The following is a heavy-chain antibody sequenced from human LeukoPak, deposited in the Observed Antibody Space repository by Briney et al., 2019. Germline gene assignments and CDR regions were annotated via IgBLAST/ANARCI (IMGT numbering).Heavy chain of an antibody. CDR2: INHSGST. Sequence: SETLSLTCAVYGGSFSGYYWSWIRQPPGKGLEWIGEINHSGSTNYNPSLKSRVTISVDTSKNQFSLKLSSVTAADTAVYYCARDLAPYRRDYMGVWGKGTTVTVSS. CDR1: GGSFSGYY. V-gene: IGHV4-34*01. J-gene: IGHJ6*03. CDR3: ARDLAPYRRDYMGV. D-gene: IGHD1-26*01.